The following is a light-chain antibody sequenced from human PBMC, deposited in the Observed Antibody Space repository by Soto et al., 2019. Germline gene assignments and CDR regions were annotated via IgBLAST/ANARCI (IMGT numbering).Light chain of an antibody. Sequence: QSVLTHPPSAYWSPGHSVTISCTGTSSDVGGYNYVSWYQQHPGKAPKLMIYEVSKRPSGVPDRFSGSKSGNTASLTVSGLQAEDEADYYCSSYAGSRYVFGTGTKVTVL. CDR1: SSDVGGYNY. J-gene: IGLJ1*01. V-gene: IGLV2-8*01. CDR3: SSYAGSRYV. CDR2: EVS.